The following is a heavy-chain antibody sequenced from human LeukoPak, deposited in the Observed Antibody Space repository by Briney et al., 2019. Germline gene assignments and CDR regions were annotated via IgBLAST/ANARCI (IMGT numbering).Heavy chain of an antibody. V-gene: IGHV1-2*02. D-gene: IGHD2-15*01. CDR1: GYTFTGYY. J-gene: IGHJ4*02. CDR3: ARDYCSGGSCYLGYFDY. CDR2: INPNSGGT. Sequence: ASVKVSCKASGYTFTGYYMHWVRQAPGQGLEWMGWINPNSGGTNYAQKFQGRVTMTRDTSISTAYMELSRLRSDDTAVYYCARDYCSGGSCYLGYFDYWGQGTLVTVSS.